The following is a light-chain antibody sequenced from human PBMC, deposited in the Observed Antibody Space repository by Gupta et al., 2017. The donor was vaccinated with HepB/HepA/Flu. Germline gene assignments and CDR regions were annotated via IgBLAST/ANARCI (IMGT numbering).Light chain of an antibody. V-gene: IGKV3-15*01. CDR2: AAS. Sequence: EIMLTQSPDTLSVSPGERAILSCRASQSVSRNLAWYQQKPGQAPRLLIYAASTRATGIPGRFSGSGAGTDFTLTISSLQSEDFAVYICQQYNDWPPCSFGQGTRVQIK. CDR1: QSVSRN. J-gene: IGKJ2*04. CDR3: QQYNDWPPCS.